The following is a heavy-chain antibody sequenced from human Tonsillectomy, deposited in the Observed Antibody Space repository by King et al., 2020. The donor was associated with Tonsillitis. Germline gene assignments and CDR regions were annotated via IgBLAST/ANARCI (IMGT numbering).Heavy chain of an antibody. V-gene: IGHV3-53*01. CDR1: GFTVSSSY. J-gene: IGHJ4*02. D-gene: IGHD3-16*02. CDR2: LYSGGNT. Sequence: LQLVQSGGGLIQPGGSLTLSCAASGFTVSSSYMSWVRQAPGKGLEWVSVLYSGGNTFYADSVKGRFTISRDNSKNTLYLQMNSLGAEDTAVYYCARDPGVGVWGSYHYFAYWGQGTLVTVSS. CDR3: ARDPGVGVWGSYHYFAY.